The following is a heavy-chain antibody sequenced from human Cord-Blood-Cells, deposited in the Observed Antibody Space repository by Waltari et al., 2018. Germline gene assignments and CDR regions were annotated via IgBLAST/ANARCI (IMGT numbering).Heavy chain of an antibody. J-gene: IGHJ3*02. D-gene: IGHD3-16*01. CDR1: GFSLSTRGVG. CDR2: IYWDDDK. CDR3: AHSFGGFDAFDI. Sequence: ITLKESGPTLVKPTQTLTLTCTFPGFSLSTRGVGVGWLRQPPGKALEWLALIYWDDDKRHSSSLKSRLTITKDTSKNQVVLTMPNMDPVDTATYYCAHSFGGFDAFDIWGQGTKVTVSS. V-gene: IGHV2-5*02.